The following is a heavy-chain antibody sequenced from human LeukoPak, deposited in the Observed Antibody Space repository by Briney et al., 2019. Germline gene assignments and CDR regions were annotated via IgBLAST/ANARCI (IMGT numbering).Heavy chain of an antibody. CDR2: ISGSGGST. Sequence: GGSLRLSCAASGFTFSNYAMSWVRQAPGKGLEWVSAISGSGGSTYYADSVKGRFTISRDNSKNTLYLQMNSLRAEDTAVYYCAKIPTRYDSSGYEIDYWGQGTLVTVSS. CDR3: AKIPTRYDSSGYEIDY. D-gene: IGHD3-22*01. J-gene: IGHJ4*02. V-gene: IGHV3-23*01. CDR1: GFTFSNYA.